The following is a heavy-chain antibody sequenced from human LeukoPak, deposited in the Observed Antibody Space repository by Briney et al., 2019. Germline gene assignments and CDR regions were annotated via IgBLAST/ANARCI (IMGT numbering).Heavy chain of an antibody. CDR2: ISAYNGNT. J-gene: IGHJ6*02. V-gene: IGHV1-18*01. CDR3: ARDLWSYSSSSYGMDV. Sequence: VASVKVSCKASGYTFTSYGISWVRQAPGQGLEWMGWISAYNGNTNYAQKLQGRVTMTTDTSTSTAYMELRSLRSDDTAVYYCARDLWSYSSSSYGMDVWGQGTRVTVSS. D-gene: IGHD6-13*01. CDR1: GYTFTSYG.